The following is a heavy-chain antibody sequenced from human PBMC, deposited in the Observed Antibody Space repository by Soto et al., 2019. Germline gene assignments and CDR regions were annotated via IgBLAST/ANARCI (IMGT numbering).Heavy chain of an antibody. CDR2: ITRDGSST. Sequence: EVQLVESGGGLVQPGGSLRLSCAASGFSLSDYWMHWVRQAPGEGLVWLSRITRDGSSTNYADSVKGRFTISRDNAKNTLYRQVNSLRGEDTAVYYCSRGANGYYYFDYCGQGTLVTVSS. V-gene: IGHV3-74*01. CDR1: GFSLSDYW. D-gene: IGHD5-18*01. CDR3: SRGANGYYYFDY. J-gene: IGHJ4*02.